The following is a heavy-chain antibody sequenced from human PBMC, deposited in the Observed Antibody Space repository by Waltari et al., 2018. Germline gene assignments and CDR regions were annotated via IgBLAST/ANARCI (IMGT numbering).Heavy chain of an antibody. CDR2: VHSDGST. D-gene: IGHD4-17*01. Sequence: QFQLQESDPGPVRPSDTLSITCTVSGAFATRYSCRWVWPYTGPGPEWLGRVHSDGSTHYSPSLKSRVTISLDTSKNEFTLRLSSVTAADTAVYYCARAPRPLTTVTTYKDLDYYHYMDVWGNGTTVTVSS. V-gene: IGHV4-4*07. CDR1: GAFATRYS. J-gene: IGHJ6*03. CDR3: ARAPRPLTTVTTYKDLDYYHYMDV.